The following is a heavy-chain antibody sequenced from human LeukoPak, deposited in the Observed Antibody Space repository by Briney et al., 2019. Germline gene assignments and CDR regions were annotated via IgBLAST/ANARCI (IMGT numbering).Heavy chain of an antibody. Sequence: PSETLSLTCTVSGGSISSSSYYWGWIRQPPGKGLEWIGSIYYSGSTYYNPSPKSRGTISVDTSKSQFSLKLSSVTAADTAVYYCARDEKPSYDFWSGSYYFDYWGQGTLVTVSS. J-gene: IGHJ4*02. D-gene: IGHD3-3*01. CDR2: IYYSGST. V-gene: IGHV4-39*02. CDR3: ARDEKPSYDFWSGSYYFDY. CDR1: GGSISSSSYY.